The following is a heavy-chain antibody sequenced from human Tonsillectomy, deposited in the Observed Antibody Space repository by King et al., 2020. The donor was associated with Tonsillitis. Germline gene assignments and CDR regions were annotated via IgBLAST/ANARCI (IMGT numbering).Heavy chain of an antibody. CDR2: ISPDNGRT. Sequence: VQLVESGAEMKKPGASVKVSCKASGYTFTDYFIHWVRQAPGQGLEWMGWISPDNGRTNYAPKFRGWVTMTRVTSITTAYLELTRLTSDDTAVYYCAADPPGWHAFDNWGQGTMVTVSS. CDR1: GYTFTDYF. CDR3: AADPPGWHAFDN. J-gene: IGHJ3*02. V-gene: IGHV1-2*04. D-gene: IGHD6-19*01.